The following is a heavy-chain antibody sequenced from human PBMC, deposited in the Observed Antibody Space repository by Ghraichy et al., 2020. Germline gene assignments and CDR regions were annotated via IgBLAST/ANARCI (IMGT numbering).Heavy chain of an antibody. J-gene: IGHJ6*02. CDR1: GFTFSTYA. Sequence: SCAASGFTFSTYAMHWVRQAPGKGLEWVAVISYDGISKYYADSVKGRFTISRDNSKNTLYLQMNSLRADDTAKYFCARDSKSSFWSYYYYALDVWGQGTTVTVSS. D-gene: IGHD2-15*01. CDR2: ISYDGISK. CDR3: ARDSKSSFWSYYYYALDV. V-gene: IGHV3-30-3*01.